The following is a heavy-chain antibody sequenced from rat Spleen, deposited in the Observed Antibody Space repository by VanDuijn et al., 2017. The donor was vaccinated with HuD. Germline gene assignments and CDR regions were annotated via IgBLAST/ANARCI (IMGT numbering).Heavy chain of an antibody. CDR1: GFTFSDYN. Sequence: EVQLVESGGGLVQPGRSLKLSCAASGFTFSDYNMAWVRQAPKKGLEWVATISYDGSRTYYRDSVKGRFTISRDNAKSTLYLQMDSLRSEDTATYDCARQRWDVMDAWGQGASVTVSS. CDR3: ARQRWDVMDA. J-gene: IGHJ4*01. CDR2: ISYDGSRT. V-gene: IGHV5-7*01.